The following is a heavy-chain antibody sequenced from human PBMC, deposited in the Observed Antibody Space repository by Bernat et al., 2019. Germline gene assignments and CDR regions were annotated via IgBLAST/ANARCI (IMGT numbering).Heavy chain of an antibody. CDR3: ARLPGLSTYYDY. CDR2: IRPDGSDT. CDR1: GFTFSDYS. D-gene: IGHD2-21*01. J-gene: IGHJ4*02. V-gene: IGHV3-7*01. Sequence: EVQLVESGGGVVQPGRSLRLSCVASGFTFSDYSLHWVRQAPGKGLQWVASIRPDGSDTRCVDSVKGRFTISRDNAQNSLFLDMNSLRVEDTAVYYCARLPGLSTYYDYWGQGALVTVSS.